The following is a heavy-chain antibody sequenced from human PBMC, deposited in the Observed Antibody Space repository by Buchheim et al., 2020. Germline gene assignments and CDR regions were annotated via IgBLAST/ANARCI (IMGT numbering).Heavy chain of an antibody. J-gene: IGHJ6*02. CDR2: INHSGST. CDR3: AGRYSGSYYGLYYYYYGMDV. V-gene: IGHV4-34*01. D-gene: IGHD1-26*01. Sequence: QVQLQQWGAGLLKPSETLSLTCAVYGGSFSGYYWSWIRQPPGKGLEWIGEINHSGSTNYNPSLKSRVTISVDTSMNQFSLKLSSVTAAGTAVYYCAGRYSGSYYGLYYYYYGMDVWGQGTT. CDR1: GGSFSGYY.